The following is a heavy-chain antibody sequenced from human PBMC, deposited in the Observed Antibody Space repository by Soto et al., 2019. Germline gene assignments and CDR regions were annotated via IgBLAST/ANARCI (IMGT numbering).Heavy chain of an antibody. CDR2: ISGSGGST. D-gene: IGHD3-3*01. CDR1: GFTFSSYA. Sequence: GGSLRLSCAASGFTFSSYAMSWVRQAPGKGLEWVSAISGSGGSTYYADSVKGRFTISRDNSMNTLYLQMNSLRAEDSVVFFCAKAGRFLEWLLYYFDYWGQGTLVTVSS. J-gene: IGHJ4*02. V-gene: IGHV3-23*01. CDR3: AKAGRFLEWLLYYFDY.